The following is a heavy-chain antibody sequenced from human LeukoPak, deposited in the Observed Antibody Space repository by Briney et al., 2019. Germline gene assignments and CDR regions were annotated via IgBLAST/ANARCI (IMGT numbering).Heavy chain of an antibody. CDR3: ARGRPYSGGYHLDY. V-gene: IGHV4-39*01. D-gene: IGHD1-26*01. Sequence: SETLSLTCTISGDSTSSDRYYGGWVRQPPGTGLEWIGNIYYSGSTHYNPSLKSRVTMSVDTSKNQFFLKLNSVTAADTAVYYCARGRPYSGGYHLDYWGQGTLVTVSP. CDR2: IYYSGST. CDR1: GDSTSSDRYY. J-gene: IGHJ4*02.